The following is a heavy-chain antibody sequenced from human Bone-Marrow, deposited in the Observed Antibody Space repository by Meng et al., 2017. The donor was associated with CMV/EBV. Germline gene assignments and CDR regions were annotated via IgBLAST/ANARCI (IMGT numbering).Heavy chain of an antibody. V-gene: IGHV3-21*01. J-gene: IGHJ4*02. D-gene: IGHD6-13*01. CDR3: ARPSYSSSWYQFDY. Sequence: GGSLRLSCAASGFTFSSYEMNWVRQAPGKGLEWVSSISSSSSYIYYADSVKGRFTISRDNAKNSLYLQMNSLRAEDTAVYYCARPSYSSSWYQFDYWVQGTLVTVSS. CDR2: ISSSSSYI. CDR1: GFTFSSYE.